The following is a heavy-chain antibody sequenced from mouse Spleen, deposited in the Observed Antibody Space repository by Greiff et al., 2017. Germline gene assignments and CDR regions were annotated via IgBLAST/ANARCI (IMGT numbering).Heavy chain of an antibody. CDR2: ISSGSSTI. CDR1: GFTFSDYG. CDR3: ARQDY. J-gene: IGHJ2*01. Sequence: EVQLVESGGGLVKPGGSLKLSCAASGFTFSDYGMHWVRQAPEKGLEWVAYISSGSSTIYYADTVKGRFTISRDNAKNTPFLQMTSLKSEDTAMYYCARQDYWGQGTTLTVSS. V-gene: IGHV5-17*01.